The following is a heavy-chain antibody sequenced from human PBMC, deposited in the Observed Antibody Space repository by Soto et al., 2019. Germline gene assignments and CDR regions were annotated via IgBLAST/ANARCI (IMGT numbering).Heavy chain of an antibody. V-gene: IGHV4-30-4*01. CDR1: GGSISSGDYY. Sequence: QVQLQESGPGLVKPSQTLSLTCTVSGGSISSGDYYWSWIRQPPGKGLEWIGYIYYSGSTYYNPSLKSRVTISVDTSKNQFSLKLSSVTAADTAVYYCARDFYGSGTGGYYYYYGMDVWGQGTTVTVSS. CDR2: IYYSGST. D-gene: IGHD3-10*01. J-gene: IGHJ6*02. CDR3: ARDFYGSGTGGYYYYYGMDV.